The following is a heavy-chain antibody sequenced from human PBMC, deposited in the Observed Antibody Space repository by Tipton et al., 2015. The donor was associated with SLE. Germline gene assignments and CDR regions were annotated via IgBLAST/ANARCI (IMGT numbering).Heavy chain of an antibody. V-gene: IGHV4-34*01. CDR3: ARDTVLMVSNWFDP. J-gene: IGHJ5*02. D-gene: IGHD2-8*01. CDR1: CGSFSGYY. CDR2: INHSGST. Sequence: TLSLTCAVYCGSFSGYYWSWIRQPPGKGLEWIGEINHSGSTNYNPSLKSRVTISVDTSKNQFSLKLSSVTAADTAVYYCARDTVLMVSNWFDPWARGPLLTVSS.